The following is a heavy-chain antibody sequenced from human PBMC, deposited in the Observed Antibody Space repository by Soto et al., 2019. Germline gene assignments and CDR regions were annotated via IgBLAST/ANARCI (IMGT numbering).Heavy chain of an antibody. CDR3: AREAIIVIAAPEYYFDY. CDR1: GFDVSNTD. V-gene: IGHV3-66*01. J-gene: IGHJ4*02. CDR2: IYSGGYT. Sequence: GGSLRLSCAASGFDVSNTDMSWVRQAPGKGLEWVSVIYSGGYTNYADSVKGGFIVSRDSPKNTLYLQMDSLRAEDTAVYYCAREAIIVIAAPEYYFDYWGQGTLVTVSS. D-gene: IGHD3-22*01.